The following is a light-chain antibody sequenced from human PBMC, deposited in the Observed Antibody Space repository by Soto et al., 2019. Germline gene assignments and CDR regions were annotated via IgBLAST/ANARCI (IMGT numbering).Light chain of an antibody. CDR2: KAS. CDR3: QQYLSYPIT. J-gene: IGKJ5*01. Sequence: DIQMTQSPSPLSASVGDRVTITCRASQSLSSWLAWYQQKPGKAPKSLIYKASSLESGVPSRFSGSGSGTEFTLTISSLQPDDFATYYCQQYLSYPITFGQGTRLEIK. CDR1: QSLSSW. V-gene: IGKV1-5*03.